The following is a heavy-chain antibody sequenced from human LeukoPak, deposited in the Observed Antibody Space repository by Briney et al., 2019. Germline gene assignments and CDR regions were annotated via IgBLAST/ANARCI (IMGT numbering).Heavy chain of an antibody. CDR1: GFTFSSYG. CDR2: IWSDGTNK. V-gene: IGHV3-33*06. Sequence: GGSLRLSCAASGFTFSSYGMHWVRQAPGKGLEWVAVIWSDGTNKYYADSVKGRFTISRDNSKNTLYLQMNSLRAEDTALYYCAKVALGYCSGSSCYYFDYGGQGTLVTVSS. D-gene: IGHD2-15*01. CDR3: AKVALGYCSGSSCYYFDY. J-gene: IGHJ4*02.